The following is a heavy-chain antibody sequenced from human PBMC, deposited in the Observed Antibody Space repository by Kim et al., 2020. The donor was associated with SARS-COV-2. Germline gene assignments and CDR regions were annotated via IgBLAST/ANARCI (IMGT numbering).Heavy chain of an antibody. CDR2: IYYSGST. J-gene: IGHJ6*02. V-gene: IGHV4-31*03. D-gene: IGHD3-10*01. CDR1: GGSISSGGYY. CDR3: ARDYGSGSALGLGMDV. Sequence: SETLSLTCTVSGGSISSGGYYWSWIRQHPGKGLEWIGYIYYSGSTYYNPSLKSRVTISVDTSKNQFSLKLCSVTAADTAVYYCARDYGSGSALGLGMDVWGQGTTVTVSS.